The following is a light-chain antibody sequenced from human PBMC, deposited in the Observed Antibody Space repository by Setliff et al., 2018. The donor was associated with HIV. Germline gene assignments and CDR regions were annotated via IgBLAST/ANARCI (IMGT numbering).Light chain of an antibody. V-gene: IGLV2-14*03. J-gene: IGLJ1*01. Sequence: QSVLTQPASVSGSPGQSITISCTGISSDVGGYYSVSWYQQHPGKAPKLMIYDVINRRSGVSNRFSGSRSGNTASLTISGLQVEDEADYYCSSYTTSSTLYVFGPGTKVTVL. CDR3: SSYTTSSTLYV. CDR2: DVI. CDR1: SSDVGGYYS.